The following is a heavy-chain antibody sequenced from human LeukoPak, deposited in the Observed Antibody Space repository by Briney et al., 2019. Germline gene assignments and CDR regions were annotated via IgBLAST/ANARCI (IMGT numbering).Heavy chain of an antibody. D-gene: IGHD3-10*01. V-gene: IGHV4-31*03. CDR2: MYYSGST. J-gene: IGHJ5*02. Sequence: SETLSLTCTVSGGSISSGGYFWSWIRQHPGKGLEWIGYMYYSGSTYYNPSLKSRVTISLVTSKNQFSLKPSSVTAADTAVYYCARAGVQYFYGSGSYVYNWFDPWGQGTLVTVSS. CDR1: GGSISSGGYF. CDR3: ARAGVQYFYGSGSYVYNWFDP.